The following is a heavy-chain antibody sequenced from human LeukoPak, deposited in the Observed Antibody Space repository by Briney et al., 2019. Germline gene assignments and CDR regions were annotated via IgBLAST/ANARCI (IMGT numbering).Heavy chain of an antibody. J-gene: IGHJ4*02. CDR3: AKDRAGYSSGWYRGRFYYFDY. V-gene: IGHV3-30*18. D-gene: IGHD6-19*01. CDR2: ISYDGSNK. CDR1: GFTFSSYG. Sequence: GGSLRLSCAASGFTFSSYGMHWVRQAPGKGLEWVAVISYDGSNKYYADSVKGRFTISRDNSKNTLYLQMNSLRAEDTAVYYCAKDRAGYSSGWYRGRFYYFDYWGQGSLVTV.